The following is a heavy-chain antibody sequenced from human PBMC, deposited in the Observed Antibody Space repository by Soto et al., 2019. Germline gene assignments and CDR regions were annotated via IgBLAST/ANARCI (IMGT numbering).Heavy chain of an antibody. CDR3: ARVGEVRRAHYYYYGMDV. CDR2: ISAYNGNT. D-gene: IGHD1-26*01. CDR1: GYTFTSYG. Sequence: ASVKVSCKASGYTFTSYGISWVRQAPGQGLEWMGWISAYNGNTNYAQKLQGRVTMTTDASTSTAYMELSSLRSEDTAVYYCARVGEVRRAHYYYYGMDVWGQGTTVTVSS. J-gene: IGHJ6*02. V-gene: IGHV1-18*01.